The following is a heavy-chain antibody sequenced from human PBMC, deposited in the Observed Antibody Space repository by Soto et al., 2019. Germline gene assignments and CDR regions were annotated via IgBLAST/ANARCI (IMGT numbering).Heavy chain of an antibody. D-gene: IGHD3-16*01. V-gene: IGHV3-23*01. J-gene: IGHJ5*02. CDR3: AKDGSLGGEDWFDP. CDR2: ISGSGGNT. Sequence: GGSLRLSCAASGFTFSSHAMSWVRQAPGKGPEWVSAISGSGGNTYYADSVKGRFTISRDNSKITLYLQMNSLRAEDTAVYYCAKDGSLGGEDWFDPWGQGTLVTVSS. CDR1: GFTFSSHA.